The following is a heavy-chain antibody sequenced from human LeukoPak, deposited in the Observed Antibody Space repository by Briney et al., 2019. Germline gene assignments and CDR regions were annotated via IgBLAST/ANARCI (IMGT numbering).Heavy chain of an antibody. CDR1: GGTFSSYG. CDR3: AIPYGDYNRSPETYNYYMYV. D-gene: IGHD4-17*01. CDR2: IVPIFGAT. J-gene: IGHJ6*03. Sequence: ASVKVSCKASGGTFSSYGISWIRQAPGQGLEWMGGIVPIFGATKYAQKFQDRVTFTADESTSTAYMELSRLRCEDTAVYYCAIPYGDYNRSPETYNYYMYVWGEGDTVTVS. V-gene: IGHV1-69*13.